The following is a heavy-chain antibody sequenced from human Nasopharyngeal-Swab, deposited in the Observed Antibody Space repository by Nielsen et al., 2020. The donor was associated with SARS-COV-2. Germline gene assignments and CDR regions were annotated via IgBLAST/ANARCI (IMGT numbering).Heavy chain of an antibody. CDR1: GYSFTSYW. CDR2: IYPGDSDT. Sequence: GGSLRLSCKGSGYSFTSYWIGWVRQMPGKGLEWMGIIYPGDSDTRYSPSFQGQVTISADKSISTAYLQWSSLKASDTAMYYCARHWQYCSSTSCYRRGWFDPWGQGTLVTVSS. V-gene: IGHV5-51*01. J-gene: IGHJ5*02. CDR3: ARHWQYCSSTSCYRRGWFDP. D-gene: IGHD2-2*01.